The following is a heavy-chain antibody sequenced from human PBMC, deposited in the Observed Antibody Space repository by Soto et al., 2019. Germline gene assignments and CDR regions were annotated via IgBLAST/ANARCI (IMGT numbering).Heavy chain of an antibody. D-gene: IGHD2-2*02. CDR2: INPNSGGT. Sequence: QVQLVQSGAEVKKPGASVKVSCKASGYTFTGYYMHWVRQAPGQGLEWMGWINPNSGGTNYAQKFQGWVTMTRDTSISTAYMELSRLRSDDTAVYYCARNYCSSTGCYSYYYGMDVWGQGTTVTVSS. V-gene: IGHV1-2*04. J-gene: IGHJ6*02. CDR3: ARNYCSSTGCYSYYYGMDV. CDR1: GYTFTGYY.